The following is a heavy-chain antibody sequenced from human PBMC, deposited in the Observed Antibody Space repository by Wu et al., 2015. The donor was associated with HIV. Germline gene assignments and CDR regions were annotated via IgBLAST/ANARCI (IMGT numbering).Heavy chain of an antibody. CDR2: INTYKGNT. CDR1: DYTFTNFG. CDR3: VRDTRLSGTKGFLLTKLDV. V-gene: IGHV1-18*01. Sequence: GQLVQSGAEMKKPGASVKVSCKASDYTFTNFGISWVRQAPGQGLEWMGWINTYKGNTNYEQKFQGRVTMTIDTSADTAYMELRGLTPDDTAVYYCVRDTRLSGTKGFLLTKLDVWGKGTTVIVSS. J-gene: IGHJ6*04. D-gene: IGHD2/OR15-2a*01.